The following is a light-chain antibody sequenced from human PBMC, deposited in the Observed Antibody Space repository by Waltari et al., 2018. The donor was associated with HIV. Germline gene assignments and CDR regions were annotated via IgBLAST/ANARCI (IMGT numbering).Light chain of an antibody. Sequence: QSALTQPRSVSGSPGQSVTISCTGTSSDVGAYNYVSWYQQHPGKAPKLMIYDVNKRPSGVPDRFSGSKSGNTASLTISGLQAEDEADYYCCSCPRSGIRYVFGTGTKVTVL. V-gene: IGLV2-11*01. J-gene: IGLJ1*01. CDR3: CSCPRSGIRYV. CDR1: SSDVGAYNY. CDR2: DVN.